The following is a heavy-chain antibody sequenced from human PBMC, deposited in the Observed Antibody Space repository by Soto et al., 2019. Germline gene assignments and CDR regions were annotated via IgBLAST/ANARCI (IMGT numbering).Heavy chain of an antibody. Sequence: EVQLLESGGGLVQPGGSLRLSCAASGFTFNSFWMSWVRQAPGKGLEWVATIKEDGSEVYYVDSVKGRFSVSRDNAKNSLYLQMTSLRAEDTAVYFCARFGITATLDFWGQGTLATVSS. CDR1: GFTFNSFW. V-gene: IGHV3-7*03. D-gene: IGHD1-7*01. CDR2: IKEDGSEV. J-gene: IGHJ4*02. CDR3: ARFGITATLDF.